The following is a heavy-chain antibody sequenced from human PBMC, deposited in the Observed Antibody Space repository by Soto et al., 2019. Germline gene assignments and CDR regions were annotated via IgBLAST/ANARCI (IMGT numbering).Heavy chain of an antibody. CDR1: GGSFSGYY. CDR2: INHSGST. V-gene: IGHV4-34*01. D-gene: IGHD3-22*01. CDR3: ARNPRYYYDSKSLGYYYGMDV. J-gene: IGHJ6*02. Sequence: SETLSLTCAVYGGSFSGYYWSWIRQPPGKGLEWIGEINHSGSTNHNPSLKSRVTISVDTSKNQFSLKLSSVTAADTAVYYCARNPRYYYDSKSLGYYYGMDVWGQGTTVTVS.